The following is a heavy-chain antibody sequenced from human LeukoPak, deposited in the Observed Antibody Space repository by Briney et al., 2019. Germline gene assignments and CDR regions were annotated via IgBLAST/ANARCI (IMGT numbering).Heavy chain of an antibody. V-gene: IGHV4-39*07. CDR1: GDSISSGGYY. CDR2: IYYRGST. Sequence: PSETLSLTCTVSGDSISSGGYYWGWIRQPPGRGLEWIASIYYRGSTHYNPSLASLKSRVTISVDTSKNQFSLKLSSVTAADTAVYYCASRLRWYQLTSFQHWGQGTLVTVSS. D-gene: IGHD4-23*01. CDR3: ASRLRWYQLTSFQH. J-gene: IGHJ1*01.